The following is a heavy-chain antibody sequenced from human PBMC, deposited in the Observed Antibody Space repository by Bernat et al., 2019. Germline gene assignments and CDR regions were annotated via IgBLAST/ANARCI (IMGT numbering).Heavy chain of an antibody. Sequence: QVQLVQSGAEVKKPGASVKVSCKASGYTFTSYYMHWVRQAPGQGFEWMGIINPSGGGSSYAQKFQGRVTMTTDTSTSTVYMELSSLRSKDTAVYSCARGGLYCHYGMDVWGQVTAVTVSS. D-gene: IGHD1-26*01. CDR2: INPSGGGS. CDR3: ARGGLYCHYGMDV. V-gene: IGHV1-46*01. J-gene: IGHJ6*02. CDR1: GYTFTSYY.